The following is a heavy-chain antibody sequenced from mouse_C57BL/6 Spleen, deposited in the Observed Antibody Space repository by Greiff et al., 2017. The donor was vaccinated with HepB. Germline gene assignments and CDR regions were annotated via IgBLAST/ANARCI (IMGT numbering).Heavy chain of an antibody. CDR3: DRYYYGSRGAMDY. V-gene: IGHV7-3*01. Sequence: EVKVVESGGGLVQPGGSLSLSCAASGFTFTDYYMSWVRQPPGKALEWLGFIRNKANGYTTEYSASVKGRFTISRDNSQSILYLQMNALRAEDSATYYWDRYYYGSRGAMDYWGQGTSVTVSS. J-gene: IGHJ4*01. CDR1: GFTFTDYY. D-gene: IGHD1-1*01. CDR2: IRNKANGYTT.